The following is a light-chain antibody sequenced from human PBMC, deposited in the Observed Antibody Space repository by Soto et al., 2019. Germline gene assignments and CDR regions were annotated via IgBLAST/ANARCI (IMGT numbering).Light chain of an antibody. CDR3: QQRSNWPLYT. CDR1: QSVSSY. CDR2: DAS. Sequence: EIVLTQSTATLSLSPGERATLSCRASQSVSSYLAWYQQKPGQALRLLIYDASNRATGIPARFSVSGSGTDFTLTISSLEPEDFAVYYCQQRSNWPLYTFGQGTKLEIK. V-gene: IGKV3-11*01. J-gene: IGKJ2*01.